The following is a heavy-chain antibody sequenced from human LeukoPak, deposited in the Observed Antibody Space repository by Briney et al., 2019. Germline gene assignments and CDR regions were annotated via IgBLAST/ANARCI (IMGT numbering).Heavy chain of an antibody. CDR3: ARVGQERWGGRDFDY. Sequence: PGGSLRLSCAASGFSFGYYWMHWVRQAPGKGLEWVSRIEYNGRMTNYADSVKGRFTISRDNAKNALYLQMNSLRAEDTAVYYCARVGQERWGGRDFDYWGQGTLVTVSS. V-gene: IGHV3-74*01. J-gene: IGHJ4*02. D-gene: IGHD7-27*01. CDR2: IEYNGRMT. CDR1: GFSFGYYW.